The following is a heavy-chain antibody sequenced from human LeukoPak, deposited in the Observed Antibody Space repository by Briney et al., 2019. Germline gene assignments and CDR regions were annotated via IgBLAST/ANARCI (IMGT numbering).Heavy chain of an antibody. CDR3: ARNLQRYKVFDY. J-gene: IGHJ4*02. CDR2: ISSSSSYI. Sequence: GGSLRLSCAASGFTFSSYSMNWVRQAPGKGLEWVSSISSSSSYIYYADSVKGRFTISRDNANNSLYLQMNSLRAEDTAVYYCARNLQRYKVFDYWGQGTLVTVSS. CDR1: GFTFSSYS. D-gene: IGHD5-24*01. V-gene: IGHV3-21*01.